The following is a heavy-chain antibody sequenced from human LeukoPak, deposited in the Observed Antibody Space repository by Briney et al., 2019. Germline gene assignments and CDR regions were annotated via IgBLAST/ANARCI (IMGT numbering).Heavy chain of an antibody. J-gene: IGHJ4*02. V-gene: IGHV4-4*07. D-gene: IGHD3-22*01. CDR2: IYSTGDT. CDR1: GGSISGYY. CDR3: AREWTVGGYPYYVDY. Sequence: SETLSLTCTVSGGSISGYYWNWIRQPAGKGLEWIGRIYSTGDTNYNPSLKSRVTMSVDTSKNQFSLELTSVTAADTAVYYCAREWTVGGYPYYVDYWGQGPLVTVSS.